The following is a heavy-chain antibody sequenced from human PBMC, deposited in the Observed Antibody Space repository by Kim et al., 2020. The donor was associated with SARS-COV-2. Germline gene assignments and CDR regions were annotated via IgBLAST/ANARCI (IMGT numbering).Heavy chain of an antibody. D-gene: IGHD6-13*01. V-gene: IGHV3-30*18. CDR3: AKEVAAVFDY. CDR2: ISYDGSNK. J-gene: IGHJ4*02. Sequence: GGSLRLSCAASGFTFSNYGMHWVRQAPGKGLEWVAVISYDGSNKYYADSVKGRFTISRDNSKNTLYLQMNSLRAEDTAVYYCAKEVAAVFDYWGQGTLVTVSS. CDR1: GFTFSNYG.